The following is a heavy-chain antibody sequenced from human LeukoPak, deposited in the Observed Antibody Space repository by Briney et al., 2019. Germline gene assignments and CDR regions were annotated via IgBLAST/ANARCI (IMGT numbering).Heavy chain of an antibody. CDR1: GYTFTGYY. V-gene: IGHV1-2*02. CDR3: ARDSVLRYFDWTSDWFDP. Sequence: ASVKVSCKASGYTFTGYYMHWVRQAPGQGLEWMGWINPNSGGTNYAQKFQGRVTMTRDTSISTAYMELSRLRSDDTAVYYCARDSVLRYFDWTSDWFDPWGQGTLVTVSS. D-gene: IGHD3-9*01. CDR2: INPNSGGT. J-gene: IGHJ5*02.